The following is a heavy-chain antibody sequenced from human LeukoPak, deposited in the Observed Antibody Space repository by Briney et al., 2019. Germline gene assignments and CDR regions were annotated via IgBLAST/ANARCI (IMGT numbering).Heavy chain of an antibody. D-gene: IGHD3-22*01. Sequence: SETLSLTCTVPGGSITSYYWSWIRQPAGKGLEWIGRTYSIVSTNYNPSLKSRVTMSLDTSKNQVSLKLTSVTAADTAVYYCARGSSGYYYGWGQGTLVTVSS. CDR3: ARGSSGYYYG. CDR1: GGSITSYY. CDR2: TYSIVST. V-gene: IGHV4-4*07. J-gene: IGHJ4*02.